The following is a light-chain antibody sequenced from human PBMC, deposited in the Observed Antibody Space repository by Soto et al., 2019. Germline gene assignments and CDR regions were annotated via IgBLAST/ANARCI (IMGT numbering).Light chain of an antibody. CDR3: QQRSNWRGVT. CDR1: QSVSSY. CDR2: DAS. V-gene: IGKV3-11*01. Sequence: EIVLTQSPATLSLSPGARATLSCRASQSVSSYLAWYQQKPGQAPRLLIYDASNRATGIPARFSGSGSGTDFNHTISSLEPEDFAVYYCQQRSNWRGVTFGQGTKLEIK. J-gene: IGKJ2*01.